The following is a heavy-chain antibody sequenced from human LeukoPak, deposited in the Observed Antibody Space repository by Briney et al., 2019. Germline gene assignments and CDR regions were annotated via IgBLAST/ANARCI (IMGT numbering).Heavy chain of an antibody. J-gene: IGHJ4*02. CDR1: GYTFTTYG. Sequence: GASVKVSCTAFGYTFTTYGINWVRQAPGQGLEWMGWIGPYNINTHYAQKVQGRVTMTTDTSTSTAYMELRSLRSDDTAVYYCARDARYFDWLPPAYFDYWGQGTLVTVSS. V-gene: IGHV1-18*04. CDR3: ARDARYFDWLPPAYFDY. CDR2: IGPYNINT. D-gene: IGHD3-9*01.